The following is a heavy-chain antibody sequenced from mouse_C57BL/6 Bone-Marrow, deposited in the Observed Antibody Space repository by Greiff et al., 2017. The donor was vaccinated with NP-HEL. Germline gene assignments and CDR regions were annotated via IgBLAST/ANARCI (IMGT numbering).Heavy chain of an antibody. CDR2: FYPGSGSI. CDR3: ARHEVNYYGSLYYAMDY. V-gene: IGHV1-62-2*01. J-gene: IGHJ4*01. D-gene: IGHD1-1*01. Sequence: QVQLQHSGAELVKPGASVKLSCKASGYTFTEYTIHWVKQRSGQGLEWIGWFYPGSGSIKYNEKFKDKATLTADKSSSTVYMELSRLTSEDSAVYFCARHEVNYYGSLYYAMDYWGQGTSVTVSS. CDR1: GYTFTEYT.